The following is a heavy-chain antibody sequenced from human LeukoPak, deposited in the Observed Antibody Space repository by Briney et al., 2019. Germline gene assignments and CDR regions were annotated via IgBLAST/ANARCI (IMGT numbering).Heavy chain of an antibody. CDR3: VRVVLGYYDSSGEDY. CDR1: GYTFTSYG. J-gene: IGHJ4*02. V-gene: IGHV1-18*01. D-gene: IGHD3-22*01. CDR2: ISAYNGNT. Sequence: ASVKVSCKASGYTFTSYGISWVRQAPGQGLEWMGWISAYNGNTNYAQKLQGRVTMTTDTSTSTAYMELRSLRSDDTAVYYCVRVVLGYYDSSGEDYWGQGTLVTVSS.